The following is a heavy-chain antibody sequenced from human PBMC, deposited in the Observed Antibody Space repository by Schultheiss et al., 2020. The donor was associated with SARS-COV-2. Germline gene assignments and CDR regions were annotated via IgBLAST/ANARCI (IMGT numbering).Heavy chain of an antibody. Sequence: SETLSLTCTVSGGSISSRSYYWGWIRQPPGKGLEWIGYIYYSGSTNYNPSLKSRVTISVDTSKNQFSLKLSSVTAADTAVYYCARHLDYYDSSGYYPPFDYWGQGTLVTVSS. CDR2: IYYSGST. V-gene: IGHV4-61*05. CDR1: GGSISSRSYY. D-gene: IGHD3-22*01. CDR3: ARHLDYYDSSGYYPPFDY. J-gene: IGHJ4*02.